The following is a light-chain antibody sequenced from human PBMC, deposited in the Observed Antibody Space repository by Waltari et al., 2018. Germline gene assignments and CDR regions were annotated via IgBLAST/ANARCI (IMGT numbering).Light chain of an antibody. CDR3: CSYAGSSTVV. CDR2: EVS. Sequence: QSALPQPASVSGSPGQSITIPCTGTNSDVGTYNLVSWYQPHPGKAPKLMIYEVSKRPSGVSYRFSGSKSGNTASLTISGLQTDDEADYYCCSYAGSSTVVFGGGTKLTVL. V-gene: IGLV2-23*02. CDR1: NSDVGTYNL. J-gene: IGLJ2*01.